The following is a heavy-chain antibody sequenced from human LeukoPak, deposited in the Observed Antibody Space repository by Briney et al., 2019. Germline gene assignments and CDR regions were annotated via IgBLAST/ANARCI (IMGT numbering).Heavy chain of an antibody. CDR2: IYYSGST. CDR3: ARWRQQLDFDP. D-gene: IGHD6-13*01. J-gene: IGHJ5*02. V-gene: IGHV4-59*08. Sequence: PSETLSLTFTVSGGSISSYYWSWIRQPPGKGLEWIGYIYYSGSTNYNPSLKSRVTISVDTSKNQFSLKLSSVTAADTAVYYCARWRQQLDFDPWGQGTLVTVSS. CDR1: GGSISSYY.